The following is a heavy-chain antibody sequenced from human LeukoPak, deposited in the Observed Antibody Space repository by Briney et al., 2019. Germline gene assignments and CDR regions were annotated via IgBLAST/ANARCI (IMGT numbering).Heavy chain of an antibody. D-gene: IGHD3-9*01. V-gene: IGHV3-23*01. J-gene: IGHJ4*02. CDR1: GFTFSSYA. Sequence: GGSLRLSCAASGFTFSSYAMSWVRQAPGKGLEWVSAISGSGGSTYYADSVKGRFTISRDNSKNTLYLQMNSLRAEDTAVYYCAKAIDYDILTGYCQFDYWGQGTLVTVSS. CDR3: AKAIDYDILTGYCQFDY. CDR2: ISGSGGST.